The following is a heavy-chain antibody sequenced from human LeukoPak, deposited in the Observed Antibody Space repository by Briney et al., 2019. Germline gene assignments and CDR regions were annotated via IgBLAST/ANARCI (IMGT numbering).Heavy chain of an antibody. CDR2: ISSGSGYI. CDR3: ARDLGGDYRFDY. D-gene: IGHD4-17*01. V-gene: IGHV3-21*01. Sequence: GGSLRLSCAASEFTFSTYSMNWVRQAPGKGLEWVSSISSGSGYIFYADSVKGRFTISRDNAKHSLHLQMNSLRAEDTAVYYCARDLGGDYRFDYWGQGTLVTVSS. CDR1: EFTFSTYS. J-gene: IGHJ4*02.